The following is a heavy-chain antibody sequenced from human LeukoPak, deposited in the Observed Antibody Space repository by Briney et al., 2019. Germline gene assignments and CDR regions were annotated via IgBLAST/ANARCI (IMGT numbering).Heavy chain of an antibody. V-gene: IGHV4-59*11. CDR2: IYYSGSI. Sequence: PLETLSLTCTVSGGSISSHYWSWIRQPPGKGLEWIGDIYYSGSINYNPSLKSRVTISVDMSKNQFSLKLSSVTAADTAVYYCARGPFEYSSSSYFDYWGQGTLVTVSS. CDR3: ARGPFEYSSSSYFDY. CDR1: GGSISSHY. J-gene: IGHJ4*02. D-gene: IGHD6-6*01.